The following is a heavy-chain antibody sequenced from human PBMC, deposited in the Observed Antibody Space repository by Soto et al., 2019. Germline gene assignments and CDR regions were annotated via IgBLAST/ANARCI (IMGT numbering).Heavy chain of an antibody. CDR2: VYSGGNT. J-gene: IGHJ4*02. V-gene: IGHV3-66*02. CDR1: GFTVSGNY. Sequence: GGSLRLSCAASGFTVSGNYMSWVRQAPGKGLEWVSVVYSGGNTYYADSVKGRFTSSRDNSKNTVYLQMNSLRLEDTAVYYCAGGPSHSDSYFDHWGQGTLVTVSS. CDR3: AGGPSHSDSYFDH. D-gene: IGHD4-4*01.